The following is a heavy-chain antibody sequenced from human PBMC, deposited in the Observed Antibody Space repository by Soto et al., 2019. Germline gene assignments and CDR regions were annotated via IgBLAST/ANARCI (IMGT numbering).Heavy chain of an antibody. J-gene: IGHJ4*02. Sequence: EVQLVESGGGLVEPGGSLRLSCAASGFTVNNAWMSWVRQAPGKGLEWVGRIRSRADGETTDYAVPVKGRFTISRDDSKNTLSLQMNSLKTEDTAVYYCTTGTAVAKYYFDFWGQGTLVTVSS. D-gene: IGHD5-18*01. CDR3: TTGTAVAKYYFDF. CDR1: GFTVNNAW. CDR2: IRSRADGETT. V-gene: IGHV3-15*01.